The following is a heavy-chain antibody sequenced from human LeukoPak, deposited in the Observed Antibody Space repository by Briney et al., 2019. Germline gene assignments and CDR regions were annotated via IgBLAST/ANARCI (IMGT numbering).Heavy chain of an antibody. CDR1: GFTFSSYA. J-gene: IGHJ3*02. CDR3: AKGGYCSSTSCYTLNAFDI. CDR2: ISGSGGST. D-gene: IGHD2-2*02. Sequence: GGSLRLSCATSGFTFSSYAMSWVRQAPGKGLEWVSAISGSGGSTYYADSVKGRFTISRDNSKNTLYLQMNGLRAEDTAVYYCAKGGYCSSTSCYTLNAFDIWGQGTMVTVSS. V-gene: IGHV3-23*01.